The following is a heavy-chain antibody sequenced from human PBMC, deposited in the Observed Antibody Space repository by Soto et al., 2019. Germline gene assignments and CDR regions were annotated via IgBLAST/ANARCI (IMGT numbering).Heavy chain of an antibody. J-gene: IGHJ3*02. CDR2: INPNSGGT. D-gene: IGHD5-12*01. V-gene: IGHV1-2*04. CDR1: GYAFTGYY. CDR3: ARVNSGYDYAFDI. Sequence: ASVKVSCKASGYAFTGYYMHWVRQAPGQGLEWMGWINPNSGGTNYAQKFQGWVTMTRDTSISTAYMELSRLRSDDTAVYYCARVNSGYDYAFDIWGQGTMVTVSS.